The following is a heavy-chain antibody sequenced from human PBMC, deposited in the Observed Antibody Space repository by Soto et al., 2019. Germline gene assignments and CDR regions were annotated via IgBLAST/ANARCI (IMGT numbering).Heavy chain of an antibody. CDR2: INAIYGNT. CDR3: ALGGGNYYIDYFDP. CDR1: GYMFITYP. D-gene: IGHD1-26*01. J-gene: IGHJ5*02. V-gene: IGHV1-3*01. Sequence: AASVKVSCKASGYMFITYPIHWVRQAPGQTPEGVGGINAIYGNTKFTEKFHGRVTITTDRSANTAYMELASLSFEDTAVYYSALGGGNYYIDYFDPWGQGTLVTVYS.